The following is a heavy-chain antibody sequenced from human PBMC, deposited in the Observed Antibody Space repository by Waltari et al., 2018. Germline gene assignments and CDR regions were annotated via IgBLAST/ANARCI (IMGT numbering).Heavy chain of an antibody. V-gene: IGHV1-2*02. Sequence: QVQLVQSGAEVKRPGASVKVSCKASGYSFTAYYIHWVRQAPGHGLEWMGWINPKSAGTHYAQKFQGRVTMTRDTSISTAYMELSSLGSDDTAVYYCARALGDCSGGYCHFDWFDPWGQGTLVTVSS. CDR3: ARALGDCSGGYCHFDWFDP. CDR1: GYSFTAYY. J-gene: IGHJ5*02. CDR2: INPKSAGT. D-gene: IGHD2-15*01.